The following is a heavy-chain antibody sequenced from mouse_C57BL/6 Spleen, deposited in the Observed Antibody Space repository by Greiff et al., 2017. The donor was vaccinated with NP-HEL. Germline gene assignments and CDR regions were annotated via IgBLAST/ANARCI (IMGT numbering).Heavy chain of an antibody. CDR3: NGGTTDDY. V-gene: IGHV1-5*01. J-gene: IGHJ2*01. Sequence: VQLQQPGAELVKPGASVKMSCKTSGYTFTSYWMHWVNQRPGQGLEWIGAIYPGNSDTSYNQKFKGKAKLTAVTSASTAYMELSSLTNEDSAVYYFNGGTTDDYWGQGTTLTVSS. CDR1: GYTFTSYW. D-gene: IGHD1-1*01. CDR2: IYPGNSDT.